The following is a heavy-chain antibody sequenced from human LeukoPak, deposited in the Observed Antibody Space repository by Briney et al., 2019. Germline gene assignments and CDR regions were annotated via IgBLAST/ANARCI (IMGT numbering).Heavy chain of an antibody. V-gene: IGHV1-18*01. D-gene: IGHD3-3*01. CDR2: ISAYNGNT. CDR1: GCTFTSYG. J-gene: IGHJ5*02. CDR3: ARHYDFWSGYYWFDP. Sequence: ASVKVSCKASGCTFTSYGISWVRQAPGQGLEWMGWISAYNGNTNYAQKLQGRVTMTTDTSTSTAYMELRSLRSDDTAVYYCARHYDFWSGYYWFDPWGQGTLVTVSS.